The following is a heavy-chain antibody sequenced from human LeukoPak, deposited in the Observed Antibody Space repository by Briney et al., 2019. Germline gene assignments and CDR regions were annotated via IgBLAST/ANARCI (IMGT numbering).Heavy chain of an antibody. J-gene: IGHJ5*02. Sequence: GGSLRLSCAASGFTFSNYSMSWVRQAPGKGLEWVASIKQDGSEKYYVDSVKGRFTISRDNAQNSLYLQMNSLRADDTAVYYCARPYSSSWYNWFDPWGQGTLVTVSS. D-gene: IGHD6-13*01. V-gene: IGHV3-7*04. CDR2: IKQDGSEK. CDR3: ARPYSSSWYNWFDP. CDR1: GFTFSNYS.